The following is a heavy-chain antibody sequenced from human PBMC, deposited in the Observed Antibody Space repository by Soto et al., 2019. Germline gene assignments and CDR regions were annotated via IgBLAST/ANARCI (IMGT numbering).Heavy chain of an antibody. CDR2: IYSGGST. CDR1: GFTVSSNY. Sequence: GGSLRLSCAASGFTVSSNYMIWVRQAPGKGLEWVSVIYSGGSTYYADSVKGRFTISRDNSKNTLYLQMNSLRAEDMAVYYCVISLTTPDAFDIWGQGTMVTVSS. D-gene: IGHD4-4*01. J-gene: IGHJ3*02. V-gene: IGHV3-53*01. CDR3: VISLTTPDAFDI.